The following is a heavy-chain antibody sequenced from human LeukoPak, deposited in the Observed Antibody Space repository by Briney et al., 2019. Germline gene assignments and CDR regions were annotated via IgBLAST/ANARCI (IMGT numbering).Heavy chain of an antibody. CDR1: GFTFSSYG. J-gene: IGHJ4*02. CDR2: ISGSGGST. Sequence: PGGSLRLSCAASGFTFSSYGMSWVRQAPGKGLEWVSAISGSGGSTYYADSVKGRFTISRDNSKNTLYLQMNSLRTEDTAMYYCAKDRGGSGGYYYGYFDYWGQGTLVTVSS. CDR3: AKDRGGSGGYYYGYFDY. V-gene: IGHV3-23*01. D-gene: IGHD3-22*01.